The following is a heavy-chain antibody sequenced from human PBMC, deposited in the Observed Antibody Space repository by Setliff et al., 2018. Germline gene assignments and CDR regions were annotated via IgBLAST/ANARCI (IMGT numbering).Heavy chain of an antibody. CDR1: GYTFSNYG. D-gene: IGHD3-10*01. CDR3: ARVESMVRGKHILRHFDY. J-gene: IGHJ4*02. CDR2: VTVYNGNT. V-gene: IGHV1-18*01. Sequence: ASVKVSCKASGYTFSNYGVTWVRQAPGQGLEWMGWVTVYNGNTKYAHSLQGRLTLTTDISTSTAYMELGSLTTDDTAVYYCARVESMVRGKHILRHFDYWGQGIQVTVSS.